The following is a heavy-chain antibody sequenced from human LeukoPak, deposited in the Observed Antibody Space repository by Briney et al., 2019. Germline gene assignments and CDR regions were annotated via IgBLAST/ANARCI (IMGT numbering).Heavy chain of an antibody. D-gene: IGHD3-9*01. CDR2: ISSSGSTI. J-gene: IGHJ5*02. CDR3: ARGLRYFDSPPGTNWFDP. Sequence: GGSLRLSCAASGFTFSSYEMNWVRQAPGKGLEWVSYISSSGSTIYYADSVKGRFTISRDNAKNSLYLQMNSLRAEDTAVYYCARGLRYFDSPPGTNWFDPWGQGTLVTVSS. CDR1: GFTFSSYE. V-gene: IGHV3-48*03.